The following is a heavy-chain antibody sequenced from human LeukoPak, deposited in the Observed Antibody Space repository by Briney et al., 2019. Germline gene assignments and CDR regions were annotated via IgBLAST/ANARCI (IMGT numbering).Heavy chain of an antibody. V-gene: IGHV4-59*01. CDR2: IYYSGST. CDR3: ARDRNGSGFGD. CDR1: GGSISSYY. Sequence: PSETLSLTCTVSGGSISSYYWSWIRQPPGKGLEWIGYIYYSGSTNYNPSLKSRVTISVDTSKNQFSLKLSSVTAADTAVYYCARDRNGSGFGDWGQGTLVTVSS. D-gene: IGHD3-10*01. J-gene: IGHJ4*02.